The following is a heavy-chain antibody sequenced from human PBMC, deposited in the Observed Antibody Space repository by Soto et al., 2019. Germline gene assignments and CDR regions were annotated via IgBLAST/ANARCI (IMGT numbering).Heavy chain of an antibody. V-gene: IGHV1-18*01. D-gene: IGHD2-15*01. CDR3: ARDRSDIVVVVESVEWFDP. CDR1: GYTFTSYG. J-gene: IGHJ5*02. Sequence: ASVKVSCKASGYTFTSYGISWVRQAPGQGLEWMGWISAYNGNTNYAQKLQGRVTMTTDTSTSTAYMELRSLRSDDTAVYYCARDRSDIVVVVESVEWFDPWGQGTLVTVSS. CDR2: ISAYNGNT.